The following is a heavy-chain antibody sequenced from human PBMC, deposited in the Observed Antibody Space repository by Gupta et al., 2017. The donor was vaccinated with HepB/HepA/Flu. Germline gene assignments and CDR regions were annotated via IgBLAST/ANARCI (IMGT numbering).Heavy chain of an antibody. V-gene: IGHV3-23*01. J-gene: IGHJ6*02. Sequence: EVQLLESGGGLVQPGGSLRLPCAASGFTFSSYAMSWVRQAPGKGLGWVSDISGSGFSTYYADSVKGRFTISRDNSKNTLYLQMSSLRAEDTAVYYCAREIVKAGYYYGMDVWGQGTTVTVSS. CDR3: AREIVKAGYYYGMDV. CDR1: GFTFSSYA. D-gene: IGHD3-16*02. CDR2: ISGSGFST.